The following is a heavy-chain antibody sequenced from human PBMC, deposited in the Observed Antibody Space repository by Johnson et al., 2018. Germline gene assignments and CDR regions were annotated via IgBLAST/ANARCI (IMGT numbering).Heavy chain of an antibody. CDR3: ARAANWGYWYFDR. J-gene: IGHJ2*01. Sequence: VQLVESGGGVVQPGKSLXLSXAASGFTFSSSAIHWVRQAPGKGLEWVAVISYDGINNYYVDSVQGRSPISSDNSRNSLYLERNSLRAQDTAVYSCARAANWGYWYFDRWGRGTLVTVSS. V-gene: IGHV3-30-3*01. D-gene: IGHD7-27*01. CDR2: ISYDGINN. CDR1: GFTFSSSA.